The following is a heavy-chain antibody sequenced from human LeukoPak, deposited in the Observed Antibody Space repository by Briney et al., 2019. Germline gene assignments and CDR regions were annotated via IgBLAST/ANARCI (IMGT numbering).Heavy chain of an antibody. CDR1: GFTFSNYG. J-gene: IGHJ4*02. V-gene: IGHV3-30*18. CDR2: ISYDGSNK. D-gene: IGHD3-22*01. Sequence: PGGSLRLSCAASGFTFSNYGMHWVRQAPGKGLEWVAVISYDGSNKYYADSVKGRFTISRDNSKNTLYLQMNSLRAEDTAVYYCAKLRLNPYYYDSSGYPDYWGQGTLGTVSS. CDR3: AKLRLNPYYYDSSGYPDY.